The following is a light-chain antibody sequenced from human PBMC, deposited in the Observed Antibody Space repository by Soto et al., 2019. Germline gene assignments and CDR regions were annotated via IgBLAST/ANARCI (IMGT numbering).Light chain of an antibody. Sequence: DIHMTQSPSTLSASVGDRVTITCRASQSISIWLAWYQQKPGRAPNLLIYGTSSLESGVPSRFSGSGSGTEFTLTISSLQPDDFATYYCQHNNAYSWTFGQGTKVEIK. J-gene: IGKJ1*01. CDR1: QSISIW. CDR2: GTS. V-gene: IGKV1-5*03. CDR3: QHNNAYSWT.